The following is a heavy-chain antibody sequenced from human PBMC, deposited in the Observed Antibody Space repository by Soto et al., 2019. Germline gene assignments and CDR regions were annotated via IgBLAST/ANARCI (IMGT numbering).Heavy chain of an antibody. D-gene: IGHD2-15*01. V-gene: IGHV1-18*01. Sequence: QVQLVQSGAEVKKPGASVKVSCKASGYTFTTHGISWVRQVPGQGLEWMGWVRGDNGHTNYAQSLQGRVTMTTDTSTNTAYMELRSLRSADTAVDYCARDLGYCRSGTCYREWFDPWGQGTLVTVSS. J-gene: IGHJ5*02. CDR1: GYTFTTHG. CDR2: VRGDNGHT. CDR3: ARDLGYCRSGTCYREWFDP.